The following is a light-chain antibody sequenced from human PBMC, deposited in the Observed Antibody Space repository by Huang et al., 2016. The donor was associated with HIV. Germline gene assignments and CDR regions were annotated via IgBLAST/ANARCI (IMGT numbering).Light chain of an antibody. CDR3: QQRSDWPLS. J-gene: IGKJ4*01. CDR2: EAS. Sequence: EIVLTQSPATLSLSPGERATLSCRASQSVSGYLAWYQQKPGQAPSLLIYEASNRATGIPPRFSGSGSGTDFTLTISSLEPEDFAVYYCQQRSDWPLSFGGGTKVEIK. V-gene: IGKV3-11*01. CDR1: QSVSGY.